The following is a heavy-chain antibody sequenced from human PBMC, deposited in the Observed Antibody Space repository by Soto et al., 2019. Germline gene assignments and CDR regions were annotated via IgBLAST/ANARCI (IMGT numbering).Heavy chain of an antibody. V-gene: IGHV1-69*13. CDR3: ARVCSGGSCYVYGMDV. D-gene: IGHD2-15*01. Sequence: SVKVSCKASGGTFSSYAISWVRQAPGQGLEWMGGIIPIFGTANYAQKFQGRVTITADESTSTAYMELSSLRSEATAVYYCARVCSGGSCYVYGMDVWGQGTTVTVSS. J-gene: IGHJ6*02. CDR2: IIPIFGTA. CDR1: GGTFSSYA.